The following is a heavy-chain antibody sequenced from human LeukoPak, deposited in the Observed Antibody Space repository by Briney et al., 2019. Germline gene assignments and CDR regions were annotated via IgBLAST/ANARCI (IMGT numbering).Heavy chain of an antibody. D-gene: IGHD2-15*01. Sequence: GGSLRLSCAASGFTFDSYAMHWVRQAPGKGLEWVAVISYDGSDKYSADSVKGRFTISRDNSKSTLYLQMNSLRAEDTAVYYCAKQLGYCSDGSCYFPYWGQGTLVTVSS. CDR3: AKQLGYCSDGSCYFPY. J-gene: IGHJ4*02. CDR2: ISYDGSDK. V-gene: IGHV3-30-3*02. CDR1: GFTFDSYA.